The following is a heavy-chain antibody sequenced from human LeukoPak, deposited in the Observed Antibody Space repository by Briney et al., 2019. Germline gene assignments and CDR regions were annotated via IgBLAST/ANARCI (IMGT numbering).Heavy chain of an antibody. Sequence: ASVNVSCKASVYTFTSYGISGVGQAPGKEVEWMGWISGYNGNTNYAQKLQGRVTMTTDTPTNTAYLELRSLRSDDTAVYYCARDGSIAAAGTNYCYYYGMDVWGQGTTVTVSS. CDR1: VYTFTSYG. CDR3: ARDGSIAAAGTNYCYYYGMDV. CDR2: ISGYNGNT. V-gene: IGHV1-18*01. J-gene: IGHJ6*02. D-gene: IGHD6-13*01.